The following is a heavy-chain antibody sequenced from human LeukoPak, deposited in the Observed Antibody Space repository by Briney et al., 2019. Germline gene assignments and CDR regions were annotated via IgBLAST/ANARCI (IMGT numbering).Heavy chain of an antibody. CDR1: GYTFIGYY. V-gene: IGHV1-2*02. CDR3: ATVRDIVVGGGPYYFDY. CDR2: INPHNGDT. Sequence: VSVKVSCKASGYTFIGYYLHWVRQAPGQGLDWMGWINPHNGDTNYAQKFQGRVTMTRDTSITTAYMELSRLKSDDTAVYYCATVRDIVVGGGPYYFDYWGQGTLVTVSS. J-gene: IGHJ4*02. D-gene: IGHD2-15*01.